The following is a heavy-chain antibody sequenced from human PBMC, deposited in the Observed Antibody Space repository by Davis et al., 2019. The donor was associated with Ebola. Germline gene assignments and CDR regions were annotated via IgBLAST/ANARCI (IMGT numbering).Heavy chain of an antibody. Sequence: GESLKISCKTSGYSYITYWIAWVRQMPGKGLEWMGIIYPDDSDARYSPSFQGQVTISADKSAKTAFLQWSSLKASDTAIYYCATLRRTITGMDDGFDIWGHGTMVTVSS. CDR3: ATLRRTITGMDDGFDI. D-gene: IGHD1-20*01. V-gene: IGHV5-51*01. J-gene: IGHJ3*02. CDR2: IYPDDSDA. CDR1: GYSYITYW.